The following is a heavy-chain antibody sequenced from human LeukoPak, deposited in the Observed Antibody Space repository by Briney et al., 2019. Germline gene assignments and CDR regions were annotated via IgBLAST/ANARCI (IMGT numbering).Heavy chain of an antibody. CDR3: AKIGSMITFGGVIVI. CDR2: ISYDGSNK. D-gene: IGHD3-16*02. J-gene: IGHJ4*02. V-gene: IGHV3-30*18. CDR1: GFTFSSYG. Sequence: PGRSLRLSCAASGFTFSSYGMHWVRQAPGKGLEWVAVISYDGSNKYYADSVKGRFTISRDNSKNTLCLQMNSLRAEDTAVYYCAKIGSMITFGGVIVIWGQGTLVTVSS.